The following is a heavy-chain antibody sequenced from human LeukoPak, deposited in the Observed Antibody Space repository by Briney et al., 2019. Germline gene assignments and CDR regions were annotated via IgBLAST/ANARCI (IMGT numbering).Heavy chain of an antibody. J-gene: IGHJ4*02. CDR3: ARDSSGSYFDY. V-gene: IGHV4-30-2*01. CDR2: IYHSGCT. Sequence: PSQPRALTWPVSGGSISGGGYYGSCIRQPPGKSLEGIGHIYHSGCTFYYPSLKSRVTISVDRSKNQCSLKMSSVTAADTAVYYCARDSSGSYFDYWGQGTLVTVSS. CDR1: GGSISGGGYY. D-gene: IGHD1-26*01.